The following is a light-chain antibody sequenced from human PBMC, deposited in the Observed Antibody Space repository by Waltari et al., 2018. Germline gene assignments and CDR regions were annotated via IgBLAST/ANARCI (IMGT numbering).Light chain of an antibody. CDR3: NSYAGSSSWV. J-gene: IGLJ3*02. V-gene: IGLV2-14*03. Sequence: WYHSHPGKGTYVMVDGVCRRPHGVTNVVSSSKCGNTASLTISGLQAEYEADYYCNSYAGSSSWVFGGGTKLTVL. CDR2: GVC.